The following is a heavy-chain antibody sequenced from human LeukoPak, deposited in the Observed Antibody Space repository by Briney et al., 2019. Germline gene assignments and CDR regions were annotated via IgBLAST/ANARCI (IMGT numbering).Heavy chain of an antibody. D-gene: IGHD1-26*01. Sequence: SETLSLTCAVYGGSFSGYYWSWIRQPPGKGLEWIGEINHSGSTNYNPSLKSRVTISVDTSKNQFSLKLSSVTAADTAVYYCASPYSGSFGYWGQGTLVTVSS. CDR3: ASPYSGSFGY. V-gene: IGHV4-34*01. CDR1: GGSFSGYY. J-gene: IGHJ4*02. CDR2: INHSGST.